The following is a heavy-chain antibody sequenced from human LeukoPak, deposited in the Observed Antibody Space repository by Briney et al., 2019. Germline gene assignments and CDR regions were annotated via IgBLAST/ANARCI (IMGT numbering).Heavy chain of an antibody. CDR3: ARAASVAGTCALNH. D-gene: IGHD6-19*01. CDR1: GFTVSSNY. Sequence: PGGSLRLSCAVSGFTVSSNYMSWVRQAPGKGLEWVSVIYGGGSTYYADSVKGRFTISRDNSKNTLYLQMNSLRAEDTAVYYCARAASVAGTCALNHWGQGTLVTVSS. V-gene: IGHV3-66*01. J-gene: IGHJ4*02. CDR2: IYGGGST.